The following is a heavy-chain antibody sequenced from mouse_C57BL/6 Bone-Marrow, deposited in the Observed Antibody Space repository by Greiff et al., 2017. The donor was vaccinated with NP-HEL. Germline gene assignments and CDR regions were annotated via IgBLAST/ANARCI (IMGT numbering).Heavy chain of an antibody. CDR1: GFNIKDYY. CDR3: AVITTVVATQYYYAMDY. CDR2: IDPEDGET. Sequence: EVQLQESGAELVKPGASVKLSCTAFGFNIKDYYMHWVKQRTEQGLEWIGRIDPEDGETKYAPKFQGKATITADTSSNTAYLQLSSLTSEDTAVYYCAVITTVVATQYYYAMDYWGQGTSVTVSS. D-gene: IGHD1-1*01. J-gene: IGHJ4*01. V-gene: IGHV14-2*01.